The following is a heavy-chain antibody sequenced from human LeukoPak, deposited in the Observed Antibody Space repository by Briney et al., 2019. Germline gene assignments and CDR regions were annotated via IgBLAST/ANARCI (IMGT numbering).Heavy chain of an antibody. Sequence: PSETLSLTCTVSGGSISSGSYYWSWIRQPAGKGLEWIGRIYTSGSTNYNPSLKSQVTISVDTSKNQFSLKLSSVTAADTAVYYCARGGYSYRPSYYYFDYWGQGTLVTVSS. D-gene: IGHD6-13*01. V-gene: IGHV4-61*02. CDR2: IYTSGST. CDR1: GGSISSGSYY. J-gene: IGHJ4*02. CDR3: ARGGYSYRPSYYYFDY.